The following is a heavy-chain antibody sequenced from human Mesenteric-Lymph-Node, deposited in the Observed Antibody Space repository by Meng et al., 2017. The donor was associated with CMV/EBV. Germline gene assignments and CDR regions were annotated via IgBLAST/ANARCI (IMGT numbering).Heavy chain of an antibody. J-gene: IGHJ4*02. CDR2: ISSSGNNI. V-gene: IGHV3-11*04. CDR1: GFTYSAYY. Sequence: GESLKISCAASGFTYSAYYMSWIRQAPGKGLEWVSYISSSGNNIYYADSVKGRFTISRDNARNSLYLQMNSLRAEDTAVYYCTRGEGADYWGQGTLVTVSS. D-gene: IGHD3-16*01. CDR3: TRGEGADY.